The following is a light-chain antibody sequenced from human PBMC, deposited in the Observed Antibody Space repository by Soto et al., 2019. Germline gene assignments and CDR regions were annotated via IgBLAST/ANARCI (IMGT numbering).Light chain of an antibody. Sequence: DIQVIQSPSSLSASVGDRVTITCRASLRISKYLNWYQQKPGKAPKLLIYGASTLQSGVPPRFSGSGSGTDFTLTISGLQPEESATYYCQQSHSTPLTFGGGTKLEI. J-gene: IGKJ4*01. CDR3: QQSHSTPLT. CDR2: GAS. CDR1: LRISKY. V-gene: IGKV1-39*01.